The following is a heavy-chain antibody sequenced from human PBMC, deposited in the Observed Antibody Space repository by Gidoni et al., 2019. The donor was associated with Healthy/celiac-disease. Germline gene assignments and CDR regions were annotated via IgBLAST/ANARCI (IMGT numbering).Heavy chain of an antibody. D-gene: IGHD2-15*01. CDR2: ISSSSSYI. Sequence: EVQLVESGGGLVKPGGSLRLSCAASGFTFSSYSMNWVRQAPGKGLEWVSSISSSSSYIYYADSVKGRFTISRDNAKNSLYLQMNSLRAEDTAVYYCARDSSLSAATEYFQHWGQGTLVTVSS. V-gene: IGHV3-21*01. CDR3: ARDSSLSAATEYFQH. CDR1: GFTFSSYS. J-gene: IGHJ1*01.